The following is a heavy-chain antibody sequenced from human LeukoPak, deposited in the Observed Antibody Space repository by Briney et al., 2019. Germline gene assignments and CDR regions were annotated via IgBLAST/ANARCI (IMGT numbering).Heavy chain of an antibody. CDR1: GFTFDDYA. J-gene: IGHJ6*03. D-gene: IGHD2-2*01. V-gene: IGHV3-9*03. CDR3: ARGNSDGDIVVVPAAMGPAWYYYMDV. Sequence: GRSLRLSCAASGFTFDDYAMHWVRQAPGKGLEWVSGISWNSGSIGYADSVKGRFTISRDNAKNSLYLQMNSLRAEDMALYYCARGNSDGDIVVVPAAMGPAWYYYMDVWGKGTTVTVSS. CDR2: ISWNSGSI.